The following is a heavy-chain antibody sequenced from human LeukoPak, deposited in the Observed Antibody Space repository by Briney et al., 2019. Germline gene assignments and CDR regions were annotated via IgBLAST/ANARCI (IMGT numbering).Heavy chain of an antibody. V-gene: IGHV3-23*01. CDR3: AKVIVVVPAAIPYFDY. J-gene: IGHJ4*02. CDR2: ISGSGGSK. CDR1: GFTFSSYA. D-gene: IGHD2-2*02. Sequence: GGSLRLSCAASGFTFSSYAMSWVRQAPGKGLEWVSAISGSGGSKYYADSVKGRFTISRDNSKNTLYLQMNSLRAEDTAVYYCAKVIVVVPAAIPYFDYWGQGTLVTVSS.